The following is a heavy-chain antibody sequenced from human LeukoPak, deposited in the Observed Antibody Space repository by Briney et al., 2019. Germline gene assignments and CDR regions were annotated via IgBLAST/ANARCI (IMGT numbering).Heavy chain of an antibody. Sequence: SVKVSCKASGGTFGSYAISWVRQAPGQGPEWMGRIIPILGIANYAQKFQGRVTITADKSTSTAYMELSSLRSEDTAVYYCARELCNSTSCYTYYYYCMDVWGKGTTVTVSS. CDR2: IIPILGIA. J-gene: IGHJ6*03. CDR1: GGTFGSYA. CDR3: ARELCNSTSCYTYYYYCMDV. V-gene: IGHV1-69*04. D-gene: IGHD2-2*02.